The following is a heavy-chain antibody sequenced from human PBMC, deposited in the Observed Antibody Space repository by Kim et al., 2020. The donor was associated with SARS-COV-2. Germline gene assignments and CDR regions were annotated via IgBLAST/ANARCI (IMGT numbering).Heavy chain of an antibody. Sequence: VKGRFTISRDNSKNTLYLQMGSLRAEDMAVYYCARGSSIWDSSGYYYFDYWGQGTLVTVSS. D-gene: IGHD3-22*01. V-gene: IGHV3-64*01. J-gene: IGHJ4*02. CDR3: ARGSSIWDSSGYYYFDY.